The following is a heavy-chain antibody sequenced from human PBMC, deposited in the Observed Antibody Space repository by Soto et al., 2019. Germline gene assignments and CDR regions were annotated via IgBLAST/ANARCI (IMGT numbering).Heavy chain of an antibody. CDR2: INAGNGNT. CDR1: GYTFTSCA. D-gene: IGHD4-4*01. CDR3: ARDGSNLGYYYYGMDV. Sequence: GASVKVSCKASGYTFTSCAMHWVRQAPGQRLEWMGWINAGNGNTKYSQKFQGRVTITRDTSASTANMELSSLRSEDTAVYYCARDGSNLGYYYYGMDVWGQGTTVTVSS. J-gene: IGHJ6*02. V-gene: IGHV1-3*01.